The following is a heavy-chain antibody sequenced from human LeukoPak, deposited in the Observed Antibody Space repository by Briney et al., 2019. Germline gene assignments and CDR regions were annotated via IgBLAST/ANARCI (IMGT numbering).Heavy chain of an antibody. Sequence: GGSLRLSCAASGFTFSSYWMHWVRQPPGKGLVWVSRINGDGSSTRYADSVKGRFTVSRDNAKNTLYLQMNSLRAEDTAVYYCARSHYYDSSAYYFNYGLDVWGQGTRVIVSS. CDR3: ARSHYYDSSAYYFNYGLDV. V-gene: IGHV3-74*01. CDR2: INGDGSST. D-gene: IGHD3-22*01. J-gene: IGHJ6*02. CDR1: GFTFSSYW.